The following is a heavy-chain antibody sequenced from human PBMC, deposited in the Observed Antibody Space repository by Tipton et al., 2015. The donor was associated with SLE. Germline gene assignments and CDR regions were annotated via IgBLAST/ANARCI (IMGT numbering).Heavy chain of an antibody. Sequence: TLSLTCTVSGGSISGADYYWSWIRQHPGKGLEWIGYIYYTMSAYYNPSLKSRVIISLDTSKNHFSLKLSSVTAADTAVYYCARVPRTFYYDYSGHFDYWGPGTLVTVSS. CDR3: ARVPRTFYYDYSGHFDY. D-gene: IGHD3-22*01. V-gene: IGHV4-31*03. CDR2: IYYTMSA. CDR1: GGSISGADYY. J-gene: IGHJ4*02.